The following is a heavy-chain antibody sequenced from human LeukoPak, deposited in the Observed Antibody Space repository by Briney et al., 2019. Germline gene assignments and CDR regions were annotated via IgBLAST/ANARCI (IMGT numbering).Heavy chain of an antibody. CDR3: ARWSGWNDPYYFDY. V-gene: IGHV4-59*08. Sequence: SETLSLTCTVSGGSISSYYWSWIRQPPGKGLEWIGYIYYSGSTNYNPSPKSRVTISVDTSKNQFSLKLSSVTAADTAVYYCARWSGWNDPYYFDYWGQGTLVTVSS. CDR2: IYYSGST. J-gene: IGHJ4*02. D-gene: IGHD1-1*01. CDR1: GGSISSYY.